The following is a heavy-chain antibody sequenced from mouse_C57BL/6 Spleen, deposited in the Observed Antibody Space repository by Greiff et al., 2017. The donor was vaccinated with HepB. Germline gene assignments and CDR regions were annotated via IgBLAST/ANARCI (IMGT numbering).Heavy chain of an antibody. D-gene: IGHD2-10*02. V-gene: IGHV1-82*01. Sequence: QVQLKQSGPELVKPGASVKISCKASGYAFSSSWMNWVKQRPGKGLEWIGRIYPGDGDTNYNGKFKGKATLTADKSSSTAYMQLSSLTSEDSAVYFCAREGVPRSPAWFAYWGQGTLVTVSA. CDR1: GYAFSSSW. CDR3: AREGVPRSPAWFAY. CDR2: IYPGDGDT. J-gene: IGHJ3*01.